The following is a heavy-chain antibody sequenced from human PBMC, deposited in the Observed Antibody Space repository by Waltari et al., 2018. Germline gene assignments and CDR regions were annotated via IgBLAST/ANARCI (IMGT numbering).Heavy chain of an antibody. CDR1: GFTFNTFW. CDR3: GSLSRASGPDY. D-gene: IGHD6-19*01. CDR2: IKQDGSEK. J-gene: IGHJ4*02. V-gene: IGHV3-7*01. Sequence: EVQLVESGGGLVQPGGSLRLSCAASGFTFNTFWMSWVRQAPGKGLEGVANIKQDGSEKYYVDSMKGRFTVSRDNAKNSLYLQMNSLTAEDTAIYYCGSLSRASGPDYWGQGTLVTVSS.